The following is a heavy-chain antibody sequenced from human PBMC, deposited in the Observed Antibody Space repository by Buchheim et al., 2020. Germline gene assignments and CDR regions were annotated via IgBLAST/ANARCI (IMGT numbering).Heavy chain of an antibody. Sequence: EVQLVESGGGLVQPGGSLRLSCAASGFTFSSYWMSWVRQAPGKGLEWVANIKQDGSEKYYVDSVKGRFTISRDNAKNSLYQQMNSLRAKDTAVYYCARGKLVLVEIATTCVFDYWGQGTL. J-gene: IGHJ4*02. V-gene: IGHV3-7*01. CDR1: GFTFSSYW. CDR2: IKQDGSEK. D-gene: IGHD5-24*01. CDR3: ARGKLVLVEIATTCVFDY.